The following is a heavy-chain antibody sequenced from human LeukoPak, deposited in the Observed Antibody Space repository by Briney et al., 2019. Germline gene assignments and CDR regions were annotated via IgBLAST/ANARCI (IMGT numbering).Heavy chain of an antibody. Sequence: ASVKVSCKASGYTFTGYYMHWVRQAPGQGLEWMGRINPNSGGTNCAQKFQGRVTMTRDTSISTAYMELSRLRSDDTAVYYCARDQSLSRPFGRPGYWGQGTLVTVSS. CDR3: ARDQSLSRPFGRPGY. J-gene: IGHJ4*02. CDR1: GYTFTGYY. V-gene: IGHV1-2*06. D-gene: IGHD3-3*01. CDR2: INPNSGGT.